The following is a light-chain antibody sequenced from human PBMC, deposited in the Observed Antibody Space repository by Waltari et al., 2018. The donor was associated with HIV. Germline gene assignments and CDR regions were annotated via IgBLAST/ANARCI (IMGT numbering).Light chain of an antibody. CDR3: QSADTSGTRV. J-gene: IGLJ1*01. CDR2: KDT. CDR1: AFAKQS. Sequence: SFELTQPPSVSVSPGQTARITCSGDAFAKQSTYWYQQKPGQAPVVVIYKDTERPSGIPERFSGSSSGTTVTLTISAVQAEDEADYYCQSADTSGTRVFASGTKVTVL. V-gene: IGLV3-25*03.